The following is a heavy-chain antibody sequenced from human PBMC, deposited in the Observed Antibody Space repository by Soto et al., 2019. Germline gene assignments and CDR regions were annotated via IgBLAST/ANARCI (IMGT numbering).Heavy chain of an antibody. CDR3: ARDLGTGTDY. CDR1: GDSITSSNW. J-gene: IGHJ4*02. V-gene: IGHV4-4*02. Sequence: QVQLQESGPGLVKPLGTLSLTCAVSGDSITSSNWWSWVRQAPGKGLEWIGEIYHSGATTYNPSRKSRATISVDPSNNHFSLKMTSVTAADTAVYFCARDLGTGTDYWGRGTLVTVAS. CDR2: IYHSGAT.